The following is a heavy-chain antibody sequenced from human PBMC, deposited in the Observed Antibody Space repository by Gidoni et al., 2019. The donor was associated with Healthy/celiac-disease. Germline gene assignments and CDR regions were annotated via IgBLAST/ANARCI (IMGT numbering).Heavy chain of an antibody. CDR1: VGSISSYY. CDR3: AREILGYYDSSGYYDY. Sequence: QVQLQESGPGLVKPSETLSLTRTVSVGSISSYYWSWIRQPPGKGLEWIGYIYYSGSTNYNPSLKSRVTISVDTSKNQFSLKLSSVTAADTAVYYCAREILGYYDSSGYYDYWGQGTLVTVSS. J-gene: IGHJ4*02. D-gene: IGHD3-22*01. CDR2: IYYSGST. V-gene: IGHV4-59*01.